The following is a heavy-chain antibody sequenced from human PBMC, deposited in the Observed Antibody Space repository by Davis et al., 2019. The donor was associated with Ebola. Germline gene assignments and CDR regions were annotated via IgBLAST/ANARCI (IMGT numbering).Heavy chain of an antibody. J-gene: IGHJ4*02. Sequence: SGPTLVKPTETLTLTCTVSGFSLSNARMGVSWIRQPPGKALEWLAHIFSNDEKSYSTSLKSRLTISKDTSNSQVVLTMTNMDPVDTATYYCARTIWGIAAAGDFDYWGQGTLVTVSS. CDR1: GFSLSNARMG. V-gene: IGHV2-26*01. CDR3: ARTIWGIAAAGDFDY. D-gene: IGHD6-13*01. CDR2: IFSNDEK.